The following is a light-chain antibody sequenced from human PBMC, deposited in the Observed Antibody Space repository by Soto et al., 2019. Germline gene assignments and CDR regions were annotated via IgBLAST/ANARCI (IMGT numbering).Light chain of an antibody. V-gene: IGLV2-8*01. CDR3: SSYAGSNTRV. Sequence: QSALTQPPSASGSPGQSVTISCTGTNNDVGGYNYVSWYQQHPGKAPKLMIYEVSKRPSGVPDRFSGSKSGNTASLTVSGLQTEDEADYYCSSYAGSNTRVFGTGTKVTVL. CDR2: EVS. J-gene: IGLJ1*01. CDR1: NNDVGGYNY.